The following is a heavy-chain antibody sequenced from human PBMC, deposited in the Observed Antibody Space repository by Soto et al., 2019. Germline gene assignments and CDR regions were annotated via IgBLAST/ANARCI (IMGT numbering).Heavy chain of an antibody. CDR2: ISDSSATL. D-gene: IGHD1-1*01. J-gene: IGHJ4*02. CDR1: GFTFNSHT. Sequence: EVPLVESGGDLVQPGGSLGLSCAASGFTFNSHTMNWVRQAPGKGLEWLAYISDSSATLYYADSVKGRFTISRDNAKNSLYLQMNSLRAEDTAVYYCARDFGTYWGQGTLVTVSS. V-gene: IGHV3-48*01. CDR3: ARDFGTY.